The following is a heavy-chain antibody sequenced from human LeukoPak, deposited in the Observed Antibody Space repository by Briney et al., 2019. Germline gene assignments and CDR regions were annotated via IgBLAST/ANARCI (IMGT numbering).Heavy chain of an antibody. V-gene: IGHV4-59*01. CDR2: IYYSGRT. J-gene: IGHJ6*02. Sequence: SESLSLTCTVSGDSISGYYWSWIRQPPGKGLEWIGYIYYSGRTDYNPCLKSRATISENTSKNQFSLKLNSVTAVDTAMYYCATSRQEYYYGMDVWGQGTTVTVSS. CDR3: ATSRQEYYYGMDV. CDR1: GDSISGYY.